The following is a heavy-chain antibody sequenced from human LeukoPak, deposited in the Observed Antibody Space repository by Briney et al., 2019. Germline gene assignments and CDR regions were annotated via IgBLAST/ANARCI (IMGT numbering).Heavy chain of an antibody. CDR1: GFTFSSYA. J-gene: IGHJ4*02. CDR2: IWYDGSNK. V-gene: IGHV3-33*08. D-gene: IGHD1-7*01. CDR3: ARENNWNYVIDY. Sequence: GGSLRLSCAASGFTFSSYAMSWVRQAPGKGLEWVAVIWYDGSNKYYADSVKGRFTISRDNSKNTLYLQMNSLRAEDTAVYYCARENNWNYVIDYWGQGTLVTVSS.